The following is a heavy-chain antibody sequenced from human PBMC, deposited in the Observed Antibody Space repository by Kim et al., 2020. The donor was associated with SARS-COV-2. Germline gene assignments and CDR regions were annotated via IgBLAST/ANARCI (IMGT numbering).Heavy chain of an antibody. Sequence: GGSLRLSCAASGFSFSTFAVTWVRQAPGKGLEWVSTISGTGVNTYYADSVKGRFTISRDSSKNTLYLQMNSLRAEDTAVYYCAKDQTYCNGGFCYSGFDYWGQGTLVTVSS. J-gene: IGHJ4*02. D-gene: IGHD2-15*01. CDR2: ISGTGVNT. CDR3: AKDQTYCNGGFCYSGFDY. V-gene: IGHV3-23*01. CDR1: GFSFSTFA.